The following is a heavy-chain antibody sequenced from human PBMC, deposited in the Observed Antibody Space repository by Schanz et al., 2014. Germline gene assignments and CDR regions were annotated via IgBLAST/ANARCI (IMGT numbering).Heavy chain of an antibody. CDR3: AKDLAAVGVFDY. J-gene: IGHJ4*02. CDR1: GGTFSTYT. V-gene: IGHV1-69*08. D-gene: IGHD6-13*01. Sequence: QVQLVQSGAEVKKPGSSVKVSCKASGGTFSTYTISWVRQAPGQGLEWMGRIIPILGIANYAQKFQGRVTITADTSTNTAYMELSSLTSEDTAIYYCAKDLAAVGVFDYCGQGTLVTVSS. CDR2: IIPILGIA.